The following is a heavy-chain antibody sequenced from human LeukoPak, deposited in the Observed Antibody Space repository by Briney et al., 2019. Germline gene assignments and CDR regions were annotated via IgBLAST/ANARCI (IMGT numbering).Heavy chain of an antibody. D-gene: IGHD2-21*01. CDR1: GYTFTSYG. CDR3: RRGSKACGPHYDMDV. V-gene: IGHV1-18*01. CDR2: ISAYSGDT. J-gene: IGHJ6*02. Sequence: ASVNVSCKASGYTFTSYGISWVRQATAPGMEWMGWISAYSGDTNYAQKFPGRATMTTDTSTSPAYMELRGLSSDDTALYYCRRGSKACGPHYDMDVWGRGTTVTVSS.